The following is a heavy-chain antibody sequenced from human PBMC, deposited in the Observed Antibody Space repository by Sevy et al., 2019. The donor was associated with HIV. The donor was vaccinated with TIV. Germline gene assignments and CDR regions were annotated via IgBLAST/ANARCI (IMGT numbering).Heavy chain of an antibody. D-gene: IGHD1-26*01. CDR2: SSGCGDST. CDR3: AKDSGGSYPWYFDY. J-gene: IGHJ4*02. CDR1: GFTFSIYV. V-gene: IGHV3-23*01. Sequence: GGSLRLSCAASGFTFSIYVMNWVRQPPGKGLEWVAASSGCGDSTYYADSVKGRFTISRDNSKNTVFLQMNRLRPEDTAIYYCAKDSGGSYPWYFDYWGQGTLVTVSS.